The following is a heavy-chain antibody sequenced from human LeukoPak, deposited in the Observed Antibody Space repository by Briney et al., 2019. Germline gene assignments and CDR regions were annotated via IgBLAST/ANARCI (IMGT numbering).Heavy chain of an antibody. CDR1: GFTFSNYA. CDR3: AKWGDYDILTGYYDSDY. V-gene: IGHV3-23*01. CDR2: VSGRDDST. D-gene: IGHD3-9*01. J-gene: IGHJ4*02. Sequence: GGSLRLSCAASGFTFSNYAMSWVRQAPGKGLEWVSAVSGRDDSTYYADSVKGRFTISRDNSKNTLYLQMNSLRAEDTAVYYRAKWGDYDILTGYYDSDYWGQGTLVTVSS.